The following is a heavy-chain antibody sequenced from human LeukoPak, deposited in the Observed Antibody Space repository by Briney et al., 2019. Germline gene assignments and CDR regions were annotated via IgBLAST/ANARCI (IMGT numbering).Heavy chain of an antibody. D-gene: IGHD1-26*01. V-gene: IGHV1-69*13. Sequence: SVKVSCKASGGTFSSYAISWVRQAPGQGLEWMGGIIPIFGTANYAQKFQGRVTITADESTSTAYMELSSLRSEDTAVYYCARDFSREVGAQRFYYYYYMDVWGKGTTVTVSS. CDR3: ARDFSREVGAQRFYYYYYMDV. CDR1: GGTFSSYA. CDR2: IIPIFGTA. J-gene: IGHJ6*03.